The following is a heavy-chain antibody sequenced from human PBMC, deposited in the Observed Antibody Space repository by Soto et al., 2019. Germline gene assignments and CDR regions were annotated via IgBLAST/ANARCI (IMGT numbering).Heavy chain of an antibody. V-gene: IGHV3-48*03. Sequence: EVQLVESGGGLVQPGRSLRLSCVASGFTFSSFEFNWVRQAPGKGLEWISYIGASGASIFYSDSVKGRFTVSRDNAKNTWYLQVISVSVEDTAIYYCAREELNCGGGWFAFWGEGALVTVSS. J-gene: IGHJ4*02. CDR1: GFTFSSFE. CDR3: AREELNCGGGWFAF. D-gene: IGHD2-21*01. CDR2: IGASGASI.